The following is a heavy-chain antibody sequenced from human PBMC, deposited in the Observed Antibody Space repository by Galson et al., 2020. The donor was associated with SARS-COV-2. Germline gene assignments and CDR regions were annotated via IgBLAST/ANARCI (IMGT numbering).Heavy chain of an antibody. J-gene: IGHJ6*02. CDR3: SIPPSSRFVKDLYHMDV. CDR2: LRGKAYGGTA. D-gene: IGHD6-13*01. V-gene: IGHV3-49*04. Sequence: GGSLRLSCTASGFSFDDYAMSWVRQFPGRGLEWLGFLRGKAYGGTAEYAASVKGRFTISRGDSGTIAYLQMNSLKTEDTAIYYCSIPPSSRFVKDLYHMDVWGQGTTVTVSS. CDR1: GFSFDDYA.